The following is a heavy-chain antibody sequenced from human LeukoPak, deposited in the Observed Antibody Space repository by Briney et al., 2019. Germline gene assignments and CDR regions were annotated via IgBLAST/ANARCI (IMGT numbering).Heavy chain of an antibody. CDR3: AAVLDEFCYSAMDV. Sequence: ASVKVSCKATGYTFTTYCMHWVRHAPGQGLEWMGIINPSGGSTSYAQKFQGRVTMTRAASTSTVYMELSSLRSEDTAVYYCAAVLDEFCYSAMDVWGQGTTVTVSS. CDR1: GYTFTTYC. CDR2: INPSGGST. J-gene: IGHJ6*02. D-gene: IGHD3-3*02. V-gene: IGHV1-46*03.